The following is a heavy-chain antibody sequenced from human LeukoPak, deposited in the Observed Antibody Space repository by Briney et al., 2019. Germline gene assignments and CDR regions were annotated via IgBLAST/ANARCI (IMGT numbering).Heavy chain of an antibody. Sequence: PSETLSLTCSVSGGSTSSSYYWAWIRQSPQKGLEWIGGVYSRGAAYYNPSLESRVTISVDTSNNHFSLTLRSVTAADTAVYYCARETARGPAHSWGQGTLVTVSS. CDR2: VYSRGAA. CDR1: GGSTSSSYY. CDR3: ARETARGPAHS. V-gene: IGHV4-39*07. D-gene: IGHD6-6*01. J-gene: IGHJ4*02.